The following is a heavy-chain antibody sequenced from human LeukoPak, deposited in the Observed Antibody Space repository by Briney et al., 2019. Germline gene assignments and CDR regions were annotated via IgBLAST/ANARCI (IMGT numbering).Heavy chain of an antibody. D-gene: IGHD6-19*01. CDR3: ARDPYSSGWYKDAFDI. V-gene: IGHV3-21*01. CDR2: ISGSSSYI. Sequence: GGSLRLSCVASGFTFGKYWMSWVRQAPGKGLEWVSSISGSSSYINYADSVKGRFTISRDNAQNSLFLQLNSLRAEDTAVYYCARDPYSSGWYKDAFDIWGQGTMVTVSS. J-gene: IGHJ3*02. CDR1: GFTFGKYW.